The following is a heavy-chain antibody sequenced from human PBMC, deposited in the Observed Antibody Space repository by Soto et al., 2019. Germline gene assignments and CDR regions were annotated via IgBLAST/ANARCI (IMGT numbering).Heavy chain of an antibody. CDR2: IKQDGNDK. CDR1: GLSFSSHW. V-gene: IGHV3-7*03. D-gene: IGHD6-19*01. Sequence: SLRLSCAASGLSFSSHWMSWVRQAPGKGLEWVANIKQDGNDKRYADSVKGRFTISRDNAKSSLYLQMNSLRAEDTAVYYCARYSYSSGPQDSWGQGTLVTVSS. CDR3: ARYSYSSGPQDS. J-gene: IGHJ4*02.